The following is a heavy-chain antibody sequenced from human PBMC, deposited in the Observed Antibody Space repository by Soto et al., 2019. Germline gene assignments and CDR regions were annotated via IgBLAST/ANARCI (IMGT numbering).Heavy chain of an antibody. Sequence: PSGTLSLTCTVSGGSISSYYWSWIRQPPGKGLEWIGYIYYSGSTNYNPSLKSRVTISVDTSKNQFSLKLSSVTAADTAVYYCARYYYGSGSTWFDPWGQGTLVTVSS. V-gene: IGHV4-59*01. J-gene: IGHJ5*02. D-gene: IGHD3-10*01. CDR2: IYYSGST. CDR1: GGSISSYY. CDR3: ARYYYGSGSTWFDP.